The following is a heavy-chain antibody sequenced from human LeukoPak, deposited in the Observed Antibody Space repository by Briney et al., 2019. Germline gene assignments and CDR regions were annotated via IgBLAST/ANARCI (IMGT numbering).Heavy chain of an antibody. Sequence: PSETLSLTCDVSGFSITSGDYWGWIRQPPGRGLEWIGSISHSGDTYYIPSLRSRVTMSLDTSRNQFSLDLRSVSAADTAVYFCARVGPLAVGTGKRVYSFDYWGQGTLVTVSS. J-gene: IGHJ4*02. D-gene: IGHD1-1*01. V-gene: IGHV4-38-2*01. CDR2: ISHSGDT. CDR1: GFSITSGDY. CDR3: ARVGPLAVGTGKRVYSFDY.